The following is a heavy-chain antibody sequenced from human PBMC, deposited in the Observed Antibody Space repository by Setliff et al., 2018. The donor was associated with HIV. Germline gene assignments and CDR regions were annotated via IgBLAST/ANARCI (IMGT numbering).Heavy chain of an antibody. CDR2: MHYSGRT. Sequence: SETLSLTCTVSDNSITNYYWNWIRQPPGKGLEWIGYMHYSGRTSYNPSLKSRVTTSVNTSKNQLSLNLSSVTAADTAVYYCARWGETTGTKAFDLWGQGTMVTVSS. D-gene: IGHD1-1*01. CDR3: ARWGETTGTKAFDL. V-gene: IGHV4-59*01. J-gene: IGHJ3*01. CDR1: DNSITNYY.